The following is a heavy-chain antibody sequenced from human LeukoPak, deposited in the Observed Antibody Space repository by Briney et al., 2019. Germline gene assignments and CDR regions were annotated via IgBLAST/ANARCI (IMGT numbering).Heavy chain of an antibody. Sequence: SETLSLTCTLSGRSISSGRYYWRWIRRHPGEGLECIGYIYYSGSTYYNPSLKSRVTISVDTSKNQFSLKLSSVTAADTAVYYCAGGNPGGMDVWGQGTTVTVSS. CDR3: AGGNPGGMDV. V-gene: IGHV4-31*03. CDR1: GRSISSGRYY. J-gene: IGHJ6*02. D-gene: IGHD4-23*01. CDR2: IYYSGST.